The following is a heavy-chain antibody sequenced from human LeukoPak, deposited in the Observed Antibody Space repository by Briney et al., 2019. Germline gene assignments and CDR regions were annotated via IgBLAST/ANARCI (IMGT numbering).Heavy chain of an antibody. V-gene: IGHV4-4*02. CDR3: AREKGGFLATAPKLTLWDGRRRPGGMDV. J-gene: IGHJ6*02. CDR1: GGSISSGNW. D-gene: IGHD6-13*01. Sequence: NSSETLSLTCAVSGGSISSGNWCNWVRQPPGKGLEWIGEIFHSGSTNYNPSLKSRVTISVDKPKNQFSLKLSSVTAADTAVYYCAREKGGFLATAPKLTLWDGRRRPGGMDVWGQGTTVTGSS. CDR2: IFHSGST.